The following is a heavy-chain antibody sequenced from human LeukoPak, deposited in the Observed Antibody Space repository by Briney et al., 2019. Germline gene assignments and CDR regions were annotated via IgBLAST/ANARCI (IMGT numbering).Heavy chain of an antibody. V-gene: IGHV3-33*01. Sequence: GRSQRLSCAASGFTVSSYGMHWVRQAPGKGLEWVAVIWYDGSNKYYADSVKGRFTISRDNSKNTLYLQMNSLRAEDTAVYYCARGGGSDDFWSGYYIYYYYYMDVWGKGTTVTVSS. J-gene: IGHJ6*03. CDR3: ARGGGSDDFWSGYYIYYYYYMDV. CDR2: IWYDGSNK. CDR1: GFTVSSYG. D-gene: IGHD3-3*01.